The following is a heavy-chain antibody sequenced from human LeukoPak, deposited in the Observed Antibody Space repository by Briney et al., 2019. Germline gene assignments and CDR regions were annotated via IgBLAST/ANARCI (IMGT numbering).Heavy chain of an antibody. V-gene: IGHV3-15*01. J-gene: IGHJ5*02. CDR2: IKSKTDGGTT. CDR3: TTYISGYDWDWFDP. CDR1: GFTFSNAW. D-gene: IGHD5-12*01. Sequence: GGSLRLSCAASGFTFSNAWMSWVRQAPGKGLEWVGRIKSKTDGGTTDYAAPVKGRFTIPRDDSKNTLYLQMNSLKTEDTAVYYCTTYISGYDWDWFDPWGQGTLVTVSS.